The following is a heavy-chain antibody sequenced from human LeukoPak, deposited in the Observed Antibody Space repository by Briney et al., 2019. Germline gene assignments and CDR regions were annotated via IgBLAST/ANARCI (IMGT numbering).Heavy chain of an antibody. CDR3: ARGRIAAAGSWFDP. Sequence: ASVKVSCKASGGTFSSYAISWVRQAPGQGLEWMGRIIPIFGIANYAQKFQGRVTITADKSTSTAYMELSSLRSEDMAVYYCARGRIAAAGSWFDPWGQGTLVTVSS. V-gene: IGHV1-69*10. J-gene: IGHJ5*02. CDR1: GGTFSSYA. D-gene: IGHD6-13*01. CDR2: IIPIFGIA.